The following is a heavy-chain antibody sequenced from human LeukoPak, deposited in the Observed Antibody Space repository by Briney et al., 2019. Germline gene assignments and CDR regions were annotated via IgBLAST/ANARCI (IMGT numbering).Heavy chain of an antibody. D-gene: IGHD2-15*01. V-gene: IGHV3-11*06. CDR3: ARASRYCSGGSCYVGYYYGMDV. CDR2: ISSSSSYT. CDR1: GFTFSDYY. Sequence: PGGSLRLSCAASGFTFSDYYMSWIRQAPGKGLEWVSYISSSSSYTNYADSVKGRFTISRDNAKNSLYLQMNSLRAEDTAVYYCARASRYCSGGSCYVGYYYGMDVWGQGTTVTVSS. J-gene: IGHJ6*02.